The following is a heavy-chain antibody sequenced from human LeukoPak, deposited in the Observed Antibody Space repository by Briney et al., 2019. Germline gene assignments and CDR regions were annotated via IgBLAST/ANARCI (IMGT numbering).Heavy chain of an antibody. CDR3: ARGRLEETTVTTTDDY. CDR2: INHSGST. J-gene: IGHJ4*02. Sequence: PSETLSLTCAVYGGSFSGYYWSWIRQPPGKGLEWLGEINHSGSTNYNPSLKSRVTISVDTSKNQFSLKLSSVTAADTAVYYCARGRLEETTVTTTDDYWGQGTLVTVSS. D-gene: IGHD4-17*01. CDR1: GGSFSGYY. V-gene: IGHV4-34*01.